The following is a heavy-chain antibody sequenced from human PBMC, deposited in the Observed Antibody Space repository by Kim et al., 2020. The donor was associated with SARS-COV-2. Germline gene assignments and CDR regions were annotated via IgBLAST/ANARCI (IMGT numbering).Heavy chain of an antibody. J-gene: IGHJ4*02. Sequence: GGSLRLSCAASGFTFSSYAMSWVRQAPGKGLEWVSAISGSGSSTYYIDSVKGRFTISRDNSKNTLYLQMNSLRAEDTAVYYCAKESIRGWLDSPFDYWGQGTLVTVSS. CDR1: GFTFSSYA. CDR3: AKESIRGWLDSPFDY. CDR2: ISGSGSST. V-gene: IGHV3-23*01. D-gene: IGHD5-12*01.